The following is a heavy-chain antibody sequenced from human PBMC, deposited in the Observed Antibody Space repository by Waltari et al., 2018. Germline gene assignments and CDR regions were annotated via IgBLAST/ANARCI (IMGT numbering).Heavy chain of an antibody. CDR2: IIHIGST. Sequence: QVQLQQWGAGLLKPSETLSITCAVYGGSFSGYYWSWIRQAPGEGLEWIGEIIHIGSTSYNPSLKSRVTRSVDTSKNQFSLKLSSVTAADTAVYFCAHSGYDYGHYYGIRVWGQGTTVTVSS. CDR3: AHSGYDYGHYYGIRV. J-gene: IGHJ6*01. CDR1: GGSFSGYY. V-gene: IGHV4-34*02. D-gene: IGHD5-12*01.